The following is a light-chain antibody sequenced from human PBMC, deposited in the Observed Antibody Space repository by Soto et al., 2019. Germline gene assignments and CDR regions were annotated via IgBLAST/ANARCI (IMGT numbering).Light chain of an antibody. CDR1: QTVSSSH. CDR3: QHFGSSPPKYT. V-gene: IGKV3-20*01. Sequence: EVVLTQSPGTLSLSPGERATLSCRASQTVSSSHLAWYQQKPGQAPRLLIYGASDRATDIPDRFSGSGCGTDFTLTISRLEPEDFAVYYCQHFGSSPPKYTFGQGTKLEIK. J-gene: IGKJ2*01. CDR2: GAS.